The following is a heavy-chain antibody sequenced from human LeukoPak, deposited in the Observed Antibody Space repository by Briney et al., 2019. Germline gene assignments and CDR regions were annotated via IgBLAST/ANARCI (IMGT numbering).Heavy chain of an antibody. Sequence: SVKVSCKASGGTFISYAISWVRQAPGQGLEWMGGIIPIFGTANYAQKFQGRVTITADESTSTAYMELSSLRSEDTAVYYCARDGSYYDFWSGPYTAAGWFDPWGQGTLVTVSS. D-gene: IGHD3-3*01. CDR1: GGTFISYA. J-gene: IGHJ5*02. CDR3: ARDGSYYDFWSGPYTAAGWFDP. CDR2: IIPIFGTA. V-gene: IGHV1-69*13.